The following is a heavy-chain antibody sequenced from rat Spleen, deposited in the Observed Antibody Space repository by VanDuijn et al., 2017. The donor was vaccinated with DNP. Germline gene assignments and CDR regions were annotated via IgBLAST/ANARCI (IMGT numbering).Heavy chain of an antibody. CDR1: EFSLTSNG. V-gene: IGHV2-72*01. CDR2: IWAGGST. D-gene: IGHD1-2*01. CDR3: TRYSSYITRFAY. J-gene: IGHJ3*01. Sequence: QVQLEESGPGLIQPSETLSLTCTVSEFSLTSNGVGWVRQPLGKGLVWMGTIWAGGSTTYNSALKSRLSISRDTSKSQVFLKMNSLQTEDTAIYFCTRYSSYITRFAYWGQGTLVTVSA.